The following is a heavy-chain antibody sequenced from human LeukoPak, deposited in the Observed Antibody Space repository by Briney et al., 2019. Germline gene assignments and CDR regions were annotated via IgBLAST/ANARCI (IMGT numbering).Heavy chain of an antibody. CDR1: GGSISSHY. V-gene: IGHV4-59*11. D-gene: IGHD2-21*02. CDR3: ARVGLYCGGDCYYFDY. CDR2: IYYSGST. Sequence: SETLSLTCTVSGGSISSHYWSWIRQPPGKGLEWIGYIYYSGSTNYNPSLKSRVTKSVDTSKNQFSLKLSSVTAADTAVYYCARVGLYCGGDCYYFDYWGQGTLVTVSS. J-gene: IGHJ4*02.